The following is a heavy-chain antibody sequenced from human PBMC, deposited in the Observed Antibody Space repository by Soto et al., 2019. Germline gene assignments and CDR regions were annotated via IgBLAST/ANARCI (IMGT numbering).Heavy chain of an antibody. CDR2: INHSGST. J-gene: IGHJ6*03. Sequence: PSETLSLTCAVYGGSFSGYYWSWIRQPPGKGLEWIGEINHSGSTNYNPSLKSRVTISVDTSKNQFSLKLSSVTAADTAVYYCARVSRNPYYYYYMDVWGKGTTVTSP. CDR1: GGSFSGYY. D-gene: IGHD1-1*01. CDR3: ARVSRNPYYYYYMDV. V-gene: IGHV4-34*01.